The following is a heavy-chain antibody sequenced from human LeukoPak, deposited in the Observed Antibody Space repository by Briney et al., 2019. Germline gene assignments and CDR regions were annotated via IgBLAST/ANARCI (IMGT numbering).Heavy chain of an antibody. CDR1: GFTFSDYG. CDR3: ARASGPFDY. J-gene: IGHJ4*02. Sequence: GGSLRLSCAASGFTFSDYGMPWVRQAPGKGLEWVAVIWSDGSNKYYADSVKGRFTISRDNSKNTLYLQMNSLRAEDTAVYSCARASGPFDYWGQGTLVTVSS. D-gene: IGHD6-25*01. V-gene: IGHV3-33*01. CDR2: IWSDGSNK.